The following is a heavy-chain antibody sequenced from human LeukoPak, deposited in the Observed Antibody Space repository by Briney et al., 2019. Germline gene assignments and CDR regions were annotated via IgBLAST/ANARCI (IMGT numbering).Heavy chain of an antibody. V-gene: IGHV3-23*01. D-gene: IGHD3-22*01. CDR1: GFIFDSYA. Sequence: GGSLRLSCSASGFIFDSYAMSWVRQAPGKGLEWVSALTDSGGNTYYAGSVKGRFTISRDNSKNTLYLQMNSLRAEDTAIYYCAKSPLDSSITIYFDYWGQGTLVTVSS. J-gene: IGHJ4*02. CDR3: AKSPLDSSITIYFDY. CDR2: LTDSGGNT.